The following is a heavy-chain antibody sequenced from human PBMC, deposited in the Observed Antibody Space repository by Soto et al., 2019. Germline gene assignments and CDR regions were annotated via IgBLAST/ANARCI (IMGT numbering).Heavy chain of an antibody. J-gene: IGHJ6*02. Sequence: SETLSLTCTVSGGSISSSSYYWGWIRQPPGKGLEWIGCIYYSGSTYYNPSLKSRVTISVNTSKNQFSLKLSSVTAADTAVYYCARARITIFGVEDYYYGMEVWGQGTTVTVSS. D-gene: IGHD3-3*01. CDR2: IYYSGST. CDR3: ARARITIFGVEDYYYGMEV. V-gene: IGHV4-39*07. CDR1: GGSISSSSYY.